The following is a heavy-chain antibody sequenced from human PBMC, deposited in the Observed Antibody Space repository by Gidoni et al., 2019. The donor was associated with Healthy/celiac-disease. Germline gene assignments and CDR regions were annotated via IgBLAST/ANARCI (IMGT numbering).Heavy chain of an antibody. CDR3: ATFFGSGSFDY. CDR1: GGSISSSSYY. D-gene: IGHD3-10*01. J-gene: IGHJ4*02. Sequence: QLQLQESGPGLVKPSETLSLTCPVSGGSISSSSYYWGWIRQPPGKGLEWIGSIYYSGSTYYNPSLKSRVTISVDTSKNQFSLKLSSVTAADTAVYYCATFFGSGSFDYWGQGTLVTVSS. CDR2: IYYSGST. V-gene: IGHV4-39*01.